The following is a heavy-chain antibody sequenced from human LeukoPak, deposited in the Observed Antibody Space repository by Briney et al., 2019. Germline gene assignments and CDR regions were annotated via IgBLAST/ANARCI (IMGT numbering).Heavy chain of an antibody. CDR1: AFTFSRSA. J-gene: IGHJ4*02. CDR2: IYSGGST. CDR3: ARGGGGATPVY. D-gene: IGHD1-26*01. V-gene: IGHV3-53*01. Sequence: GGSLRLSCAASAFTFSRSAMSWVRQAPGKGLEWVSVIYSGGSTYYADSVKGRFTISRDNSKNTLYLQMNSLRAEDTAVYYCARGGGGATPVYWGQGTLVTVSS.